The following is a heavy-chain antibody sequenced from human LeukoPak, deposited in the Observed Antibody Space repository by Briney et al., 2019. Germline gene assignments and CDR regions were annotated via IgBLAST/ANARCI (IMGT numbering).Heavy chain of an antibody. J-gene: IGHJ4*02. V-gene: IGHV1-69*19. D-gene: IGHD2-2*01. CDR2: IIAIFGTA. Sequence: SVKVSCKASGGTFSSYAISWVRQAPGQGLEWMGGIIAIFGTANYAQKFQGRVTITADESTSTAYMELSSLRSEDTAVYYCATTLGVLGYCSSTSCPALFDYWGQGTLVTVSS. CDR1: GGTFSSYA. CDR3: ATTLGVLGYCSSTSCPALFDY.